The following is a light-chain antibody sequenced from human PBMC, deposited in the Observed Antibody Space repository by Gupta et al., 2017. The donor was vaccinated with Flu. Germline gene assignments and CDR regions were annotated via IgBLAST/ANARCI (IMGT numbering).Light chain of an antibody. J-gene: IGLJ3*02. CDR3: CSYIGGSSWV. V-gene: IGLV2-23*02. Sequence: QSALTQPASVSASPGQSITISCTGTSWDVGSYNLVSWYQQHPGKAPKLMIYEVRKRPSGISNRFSGSKSGNTASLTISGLQAEDEADYYCCSYIGGSSWVFGGGTKLTVL. CDR2: EVR. CDR1: SWDVGSYNL.